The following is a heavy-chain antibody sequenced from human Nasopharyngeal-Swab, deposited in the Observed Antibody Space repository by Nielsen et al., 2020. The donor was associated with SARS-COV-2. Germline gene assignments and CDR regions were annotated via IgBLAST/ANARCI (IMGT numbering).Heavy chain of an antibody. CDR3: ASESAMAWGGVDY. D-gene: IGHD5-18*01. CDR1: GFTFSSYA. J-gene: IGHJ4*02. CDR2: ISYDGSNK. Sequence: GGSLRLSCAASGFTFSSYAMHWVRQAPGKGLEWVAVISYDGSNKYYADSVKGRFTISRDNSKNTLYLQMNSLRAEDTAVYYCASESAMAWGGVDYWGQGTLVTVSS. V-gene: IGHV3-30-3*01.